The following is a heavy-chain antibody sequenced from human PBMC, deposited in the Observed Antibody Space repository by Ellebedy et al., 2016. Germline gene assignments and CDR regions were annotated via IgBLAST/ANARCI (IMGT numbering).Heavy chain of an antibody. V-gene: IGHV4-34*01. Sequence: GSLRLSXAVYGGSFSGYYWSWIRQPPGKGLEWIGEINHSGSTNYNPSLKSRVTISVDTSKNQFSLKLSSVTAADTAVYYCARGGLNYYDSSGYYFLSYWGQGTLVTVSS. CDR2: INHSGST. CDR3: ARGGLNYYDSSGYYFLSY. CDR1: GGSFSGYY. J-gene: IGHJ4*02. D-gene: IGHD3-22*01.